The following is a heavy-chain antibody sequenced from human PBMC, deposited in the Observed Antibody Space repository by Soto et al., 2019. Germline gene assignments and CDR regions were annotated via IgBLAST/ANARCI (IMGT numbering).Heavy chain of an antibody. CDR3: AKDWGVNSSGGTYYYDY. V-gene: IGHV3-30*18. CDR1: GFTFSSYG. CDR2: ISSDGNIQ. D-gene: IGHD6-19*01. Sequence: QVQLVESGGGVVQPGRSLRLSCAASGFTFSSYGMHWVRQAPGKGLEWVTVISSDGNIQYYADSVEGRFTISRDNSKNTLYLQMNSLRAEDTAVYYWAKDWGVNSSGGTYYYDYWGQGTLVTVSS. J-gene: IGHJ4*02.